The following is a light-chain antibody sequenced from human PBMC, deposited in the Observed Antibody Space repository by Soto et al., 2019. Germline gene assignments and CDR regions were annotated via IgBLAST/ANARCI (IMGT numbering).Light chain of an antibody. Sequence: EIFFTQSPYTLSLSPGERATLSCRASPSVTNFLAWYQQKPGQAPRPLIYGAFNRATGIPARFSGSGSGTDFTLTISSLEPEDSAVYYCQQRNVWPPVTFGQGTRLEIK. CDR2: GAF. CDR1: PSVTNF. J-gene: IGKJ5*01. CDR3: QQRNVWPPVT. V-gene: IGKV3-11*01.